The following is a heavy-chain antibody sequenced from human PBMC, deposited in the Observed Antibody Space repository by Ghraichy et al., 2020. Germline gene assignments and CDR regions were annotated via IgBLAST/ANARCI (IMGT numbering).Heavy chain of an antibody. D-gene: IGHD1-7*01. CDR1: GYSISSGYY. Sequence: SETLSLTCTVSGYSISSGYYWGWIRQPPGKGLEWIGSIYHSGSTYYNPSLKSRVTISVDTSKNQFSLKLSSVTAADTAVYYCARAGAYNWNYGGRFDPWGQGTLVTVSS. CDR3: ARAGAYNWNYGGRFDP. V-gene: IGHV4-38-2*02. J-gene: IGHJ5*02. CDR2: IYHSGST.